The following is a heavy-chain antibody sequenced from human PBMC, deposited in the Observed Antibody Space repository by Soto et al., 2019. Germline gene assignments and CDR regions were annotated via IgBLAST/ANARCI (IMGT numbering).Heavy chain of an antibody. J-gene: IGHJ4*02. CDR3: ARTPYYDSSGYFDY. D-gene: IGHD3-22*01. CDR2: IYHSGST. Sequence: PSETLSLTCAVSGGSISSGGYSWSWIRQPPGKGLEWIGYIYHSGSTYYNPSLKSRVTISVDRSKNQFSLKLSSVTAADTAVYYCARTPYYDSSGYFDYWGQGTLVTVSS. V-gene: IGHV4-30-2*01. CDR1: GGSISSGGYS.